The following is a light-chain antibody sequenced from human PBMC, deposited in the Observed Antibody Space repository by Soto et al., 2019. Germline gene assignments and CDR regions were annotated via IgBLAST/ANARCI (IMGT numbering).Light chain of an antibody. Sequence: EIVMTQSPATLCVSPGEGATLSCRASQSVSSKLAWYQQKPGQAPRLLIYGASTRATGIPARFSGSGSGTEFTFIISSLQSEDSAVYYCQQYNSWLWTFGQGTKVDIK. CDR1: QSVSSK. V-gene: IGKV3-15*01. CDR3: QQYNSWLWT. J-gene: IGKJ1*01. CDR2: GAS.